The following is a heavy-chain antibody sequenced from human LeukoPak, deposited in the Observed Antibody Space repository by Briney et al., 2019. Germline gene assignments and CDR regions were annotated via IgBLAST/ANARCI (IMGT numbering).Heavy chain of an antibody. V-gene: IGHV5-51*01. CDR2: IYPGDSDT. Sequence: GESLKISCKGSGYNFTSYWIGWVRQMPGKGLEWMGIIYPGDSDTRYSPSFQGQVTISADKSISTAYLQWSSLKASDTAMYYCARLLRNIAAAVYYFDYWGQGTLVTVSS. CDR1: GYNFTSYW. D-gene: IGHD6-13*01. CDR3: ARLLRNIAAAVYYFDY. J-gene: IGHJ4*02.